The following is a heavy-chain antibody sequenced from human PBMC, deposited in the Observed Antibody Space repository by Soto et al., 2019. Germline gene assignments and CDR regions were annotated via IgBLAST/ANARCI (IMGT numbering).Heavy chain of an antibody. CDR3: ARVGSLGQQLVIDY. J-gene: IGHJ4*02. D-gene: IGHD6-13*01. Sequence: QVQLVQSGAEVKKPGASVKVSCKASGYTVTSYYMHWVRQAPGQGLEWMGIINPSGGSTSYAQKFQGRVTMTRDTHASPVYMELSSVRSEDTAVYYCARVGSLGQQLVIDYWGQGTLVTVSS. CDR2: INPSGGST. CDR1: GYTVTSYY. V-gene: IGHV1-46*01.